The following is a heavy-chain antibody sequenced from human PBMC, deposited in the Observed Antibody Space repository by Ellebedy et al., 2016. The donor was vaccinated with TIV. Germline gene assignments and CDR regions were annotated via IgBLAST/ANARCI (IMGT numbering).Heavy chain of an antibody. J-gene: IGHJ6*02. CDR3: ARAPLSGVFYGMDV. V-gene: IGHV1-46*01. CDR1: GYTFTNYY. D-gene: IGHD3-16*02. Sequence: AASVKVSCKASGYTFTNYYMNWVRQAPGPGLEWMGLINPGGGGTSYAQKFQGRVTMTRDTATSTVYMELSRLSYEDTASYYCARAPLSGVFYGMDVWGQGTTVTVSS. CDR2: INPGGGGT.